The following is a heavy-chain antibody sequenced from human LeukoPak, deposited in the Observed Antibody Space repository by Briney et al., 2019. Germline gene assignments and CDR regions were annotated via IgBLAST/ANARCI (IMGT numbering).Heavy chain of an antibody. Sequence: PGGSLRLSCAASGFTVSSNYMTWVRQAPGKGLEWVSVIYSGGSTYYADSVKGRFTISRDNSKNTLYLQMNSLRAEDTAVYYCARATETIFGVVTEYYFDYWGQGTLVTVSS. J-gene: IGHJ4*02. D-gene: IGHD3-3*01. CDR2: IYSGGST. CDR1: GFTVSSNY. V-gene: IGHV3-53*01. CDR3: ARATETIFGVVTEYYFDY.